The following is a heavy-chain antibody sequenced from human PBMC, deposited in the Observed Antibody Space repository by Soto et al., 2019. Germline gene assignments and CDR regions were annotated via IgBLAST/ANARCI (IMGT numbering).Heavy chain of an antibody. V-gene: IGHV1-2*02. CDR1: GYTFTGYY. J-gene: IGHJ3*02. CDR3: ARAPRIVGATTDAFDI. CDR2: INPNSGGT. D-gene: IGHD1-26*01. Sequence: GASVKVSCKASGYTFTGYYIHWVRQAPLQVLEWMVCINPNSGGTNYAQKFQGRVTMTRDTSISTAYMELSRLRSDETAVYYCARAPRIVGATTDAFDIWGQGTMVTLSS.